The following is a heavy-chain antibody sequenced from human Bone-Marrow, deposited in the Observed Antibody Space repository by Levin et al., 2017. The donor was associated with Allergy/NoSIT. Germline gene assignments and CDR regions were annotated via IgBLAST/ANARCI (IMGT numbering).Heavy chain of an antibody. CDR2: INSDGSSI. V-gene: IGHV3-74*01. D-gene: IGHD3-10*01. J-gene: IGHJ4*02. Sequence: ASVKVSCAASGFNFSNYWMHWVRQAPGKGLVWVSRINSDGSSIDYADSVKGRFTISRDSDKNTLYLQMTNLRAEDTAVYYCAKDDIIMLSTWGQGTPVTVSS. CDR1: GFNFSNYW. CDR3: AKDDIIMLST.